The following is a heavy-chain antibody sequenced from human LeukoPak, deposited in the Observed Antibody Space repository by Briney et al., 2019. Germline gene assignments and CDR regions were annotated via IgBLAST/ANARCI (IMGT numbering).Heavy chain of an antibody. Sequence: SETLSLTCGVSGGSISGTNWWRWVRQPPGQGLEWIGEISLAGQTNYNPSLNGRVTMSLDKSSNQLSLHLTSVTAADTATYFCSRESGPFCPFGYWGQGTLVIVSS. J-gene: IGHJ4*02. V-gene: IGHV4/OR15-8*02. CDR3: SRESGPFCPFGY. CDR1: GGSISGTNW. D-gene: IGHD1-26*01. CDR2: ISLAGQT.